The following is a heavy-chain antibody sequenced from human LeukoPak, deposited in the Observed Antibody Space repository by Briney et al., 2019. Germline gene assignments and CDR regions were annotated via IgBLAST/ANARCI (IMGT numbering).Heavy chain of an antibody. CDR1: GFTFSSYG. CDR2: TSYDGSNK. V-gene: IGHV3-30*03. CDR3: ARMRAVGATKKFDY. J-gene: IGHJ4*02. Sequence: GGTLRLSCAASGFTFSSYGMSWVRQAPGKGLEWVAVTSYDGSNKDYADSVKGRFTISRDNSKNTLYLQMNSLRAEDSAVYYCARMRAVGATKKFDYWGQGTLVTVSS. D-gene: IGHD1-26*01.